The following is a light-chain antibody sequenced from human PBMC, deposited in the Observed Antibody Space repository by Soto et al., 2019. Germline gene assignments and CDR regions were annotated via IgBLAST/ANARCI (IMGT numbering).Light chain of an antibody. Sequence: QSVLTQPASVSGSPGQSITISCTGTSSDVGGYNFVSWYQQHPGKAPRLMIYAVSNRPSGVSNRFAGSKSGSTASLTISGLQAEDEADYYCSSFTTSTTLVFGTGTKLTVL. V-gene: IGLV2-14*01. CDR3: SSFTTSTTLV. CDR2: AVS. CDR1: SSDVGGYNF. J-gene: IGLJ1*01.